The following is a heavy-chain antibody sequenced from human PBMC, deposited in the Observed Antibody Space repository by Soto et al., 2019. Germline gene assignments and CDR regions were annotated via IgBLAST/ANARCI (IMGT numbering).Heavy chain of an antibody. CDR3: ERKLAQRLFAY. V-gene: IGHV2-5*02. CDR2: IYWDDDK. D-gene: IGHD6-13*01. J-gene: IGHJ4*02. CDR1: GFSLITSGGG. Sequence: QITLKEAGPTLVKPTQTLTLTCSFSGFSLITSGGGVGWIRQPPGKALEWLALIYWDDDKGYSTSLKSRLTTTNDSTRNQVVLTMTNMDPADTATSYCERKLAQRLFAYSGERTPVTVSS.